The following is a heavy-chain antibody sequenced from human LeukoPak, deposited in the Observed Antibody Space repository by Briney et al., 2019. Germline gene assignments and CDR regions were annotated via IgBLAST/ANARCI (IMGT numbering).Heavy chain of an antibody. D-gene: IGHD5-18*01. V-gene: IGHV3-21*01. CDR2: ISSSSSYI. CDR3: ARARSSYGYGDAFDI. J-gene: IGHJ3*02. Sequence: PGGSLRLSCAASGFTCSSYSMNWVRQAPGKGLEWVSSISSSSSYIYYADSVKGRFTISRDNSKDTLYLQMNSLRAEDTAVYYCARARSSYGYGDAFDIWGQGTMVTVSS. CDR1: GFTCSSYS.